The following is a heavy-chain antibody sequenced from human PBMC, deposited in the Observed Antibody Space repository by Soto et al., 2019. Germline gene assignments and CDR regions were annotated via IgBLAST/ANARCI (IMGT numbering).Heavy chain of an antibody. J-gene: IGHJ3*02. Sequence: QVQLVESGGGVVQPGRSLRLSCAASGFTFSSYGMHWVRQAPGKGLEWVAVIWYDGSNKYYADSVKGRFTISRDNSKNTLYLQMNSLRAADTAVYYCARENYGDVALDMWSKGTMGTFS. CDR3: ARENYGDVALDM. D-gene: IGHD4-17*01. CDR1: GFTFSSYG. CDR2: IWYDGSNK. V-gene: IGHV3-33*01.